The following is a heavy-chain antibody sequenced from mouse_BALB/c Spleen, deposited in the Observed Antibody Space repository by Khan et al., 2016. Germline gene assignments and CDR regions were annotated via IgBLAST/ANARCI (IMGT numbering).Heavy chain of an antibody. V-gene: IGHV1-62-2*01. J-gene: IGHJ3*01. CDR3: ATHGDSYYFAY. CDR2: FYPGSGSI. Sequence: QVQLKQSGAELVKPGASVKLSCKASGYSFNDYIIYWIKQRSGQGLEWIGWFYPGSGSIKYNEKFKDKATLTADKSSSTVYMECSRLTSEDSAVYFCATHGDSYYFAYWGQGTLVTVSA. CDR1: GYSFNDYI. D-gene: IGHD2-12*01.